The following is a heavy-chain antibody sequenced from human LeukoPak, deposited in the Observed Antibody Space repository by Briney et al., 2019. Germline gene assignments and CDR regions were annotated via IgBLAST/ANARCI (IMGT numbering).Heavy chain of an antibody. CDR2: ISSSSSTI. D-gene: IGHD3-22*01. J-gene: IGHJ4*02. CDR3: ARDYYDSSGYYFGGY. CDR1: GFTFISYS. Sequence: GSLILSCAASGFTFISYSMNWVRQAPGKGLEWVSYISSSSSTIYYADSVKGRFTISRDNAKNSLYVQMNSLRDEDTAVYYCARDYYDSSGYYFGGYWGQGTLVTVSS. V-gene: IGHV3-48*02.